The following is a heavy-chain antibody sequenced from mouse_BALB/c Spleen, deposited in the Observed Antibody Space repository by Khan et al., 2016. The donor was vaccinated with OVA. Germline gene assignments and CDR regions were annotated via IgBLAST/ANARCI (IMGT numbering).Heavy chain of an antibody. CDR3: TRSGYSTYGY. V-gene: IGHV1S81*02. CDR2: INPSNGGT. J-gene: IGHJ3*02. CDR1: GYTFTSYY. Sequence: QVQLQQSGAELVKPAASVRLSCKASGYTFTSYYLYWVKQRPGQGLEWIGDINPSNGGTNFNEKFKTKATLTVDKSSSTAYMELSSLTSEDSAVYYCTRSGYSTYGYWGEGSLVTVS. D-gene: IGHD2-12*01.